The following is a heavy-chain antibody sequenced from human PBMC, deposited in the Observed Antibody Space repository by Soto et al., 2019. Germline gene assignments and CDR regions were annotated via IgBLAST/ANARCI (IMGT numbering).Heavy chain of an antibody. CDR2: ISSGSSYI. CDR1: GFTFNNYY. Sequence: GGSLRLSCAASGFTFNNYYMKWVRLAPGKGLEWVSSISSGSSYIYYADSVKGRFTVSRDNAKNSLYLQMNSLIAEDTAVYYCAGLGSTVTTNYPFDIWGQGTMVTVSS. CDR3: AGLGSTVTTNYPFDI. V-gene: IGHV3-21*01. J-gene: IGHJ3*02. D-gene: IGHD4-17*01.